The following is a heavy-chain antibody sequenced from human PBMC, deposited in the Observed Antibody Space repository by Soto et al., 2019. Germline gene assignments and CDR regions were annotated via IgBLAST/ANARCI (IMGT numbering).Heavy chain of an antibody. Sequence: SVKVSCKASGFTSSRSAVQWVRQARGQRLEWMGWVVVGSGDTNYAQKFQDRVTITRDVPTSTVYMELSNLRSEDTAVYYCAGPTVTTDYSSYGLDVWGQGTTVTVSS. V-gene: IGHV1-58*01. D-gene: IGHD4-17*01. CDR1: GFTSSRSA. CDR2: VVVGSGDT. CDR3: AGPTVTTDYSSYGLDV. J-gene: IGHJ6*02.